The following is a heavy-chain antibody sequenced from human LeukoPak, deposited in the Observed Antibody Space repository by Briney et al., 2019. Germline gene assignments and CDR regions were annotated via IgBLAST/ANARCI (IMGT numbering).Heavy chain of an antibody. CDR3: ARSAYNYGYVYFDH. CDR1: GYTFTGCF. D-gene: IGHD5-18*01. J-gene: IGHJ4*02. CDR2: IDPNSDNI. Sequence: ASVKVSCKASGYTFTGCFIHYVRQAPGQGLEWMGWIDPNSDNIRYSETFKDRVTMTRDTSTNTAYMELSWLRSDDTAVYYCARSAYNYGYVYFDHWGQGTLVTVSS. V-gene: IGHV1-2*02.